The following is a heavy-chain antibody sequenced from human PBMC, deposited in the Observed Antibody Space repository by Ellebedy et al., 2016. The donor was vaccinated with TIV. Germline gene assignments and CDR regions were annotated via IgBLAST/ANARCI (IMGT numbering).Heavy chain of an antibody. CDR3: ARQIYDSSGFVAFDI. Sequence: SETLSLTCTVSGYSISSGYYWGWIRQPPGKGLEWIGSIYHSGSTYYNPSLKSRVTISVDTSKNQFSLKLSSVTAADTAVYYCARQIYDSSGFVAFDIWGQGTMVTVSS. J-gene: IGHJ3*02. CDR2: IYHSGST. D-gene: IGHD3-22*01. V-gene: IGHV4-38-2*02. CDR1: GYSISSGYY.